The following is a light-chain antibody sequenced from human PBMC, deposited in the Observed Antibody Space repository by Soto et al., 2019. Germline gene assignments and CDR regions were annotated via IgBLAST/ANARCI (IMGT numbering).Light chain of an antibody. CDR3: QQFNNWPHT. Sequence: MTQSPATLSVSPGERATLSCRASQSVNQKLGWYQQKPGQAPRLLIYVASYRATGIPARFSGSGSGTEYTLTISNLQAEDFAVYYCQQFNNWPHTFGQGTRLEIK. CDR2: VAS. CDR1: QSVNQK. J-gene: IGKJ5*01. V-gene: IGKV3-15*01.